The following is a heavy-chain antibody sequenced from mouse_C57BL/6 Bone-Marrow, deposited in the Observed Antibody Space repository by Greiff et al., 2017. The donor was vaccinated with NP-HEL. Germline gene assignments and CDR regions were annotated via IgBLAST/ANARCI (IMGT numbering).Heavy chain of an antibody. CDR3: MEWVYYDYDYCDY. D-gene: IGHD2-4*01. J-gene: IGHJ2*01. CDR1: GYTFTDYY. V-gene: IGHV1-19*01. Sequence: EVQLQQSGPVLVKPGASVKLSCKASGYTFTDYYMNWVKQSPGQSLEWIGVINPYNGGTSYNQKFKGKATLTADKSSSTAYMELISLTSEDSAVYYCMEWVYYDYDYCDYWGQGTTLTVSS. CDR2: INPYNGGT.